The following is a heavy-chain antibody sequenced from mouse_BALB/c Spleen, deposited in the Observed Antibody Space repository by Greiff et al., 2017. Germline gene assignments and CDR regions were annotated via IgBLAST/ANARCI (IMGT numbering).Heavy chain of an antibody. D-gene: IGHD1-1*01. J-gene: IGHJ2*01. CDR1: GFTFTDYY. V-gene: IGHV7-3*02. CDR3: ARDIPYYCYFDY. CDR2: IRNKANGYTT. Sequence: EVQLVESGGGLVQPGGSLRLSCATSGFTFTDYYMSWVRQPPGKALEWLGFIRNKANGYTTEYSASVKGRFTISRDNSQSILYLQMNTLRAEDSATYYCARDIPYYCYFDYWGQGTTLTVSS.